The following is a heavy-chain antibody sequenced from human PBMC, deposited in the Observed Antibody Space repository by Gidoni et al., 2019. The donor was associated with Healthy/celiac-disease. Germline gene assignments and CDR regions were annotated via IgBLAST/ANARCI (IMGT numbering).Heavy chain of an antibody. J-gene: IGHJ3*02. D-gene: IGHD2-21*02. CDR3: ARHWVVTATRDAFDI. V-gene: IGHV4-39*01. CDR1: GGSIGSSSYY. Sequence: QLQLQESGPGLVKPSETLSITCTVSGGSIGSSSYYWGWIRQPPGKGREWIGGIYYRGRTYYNPSLKSRVTISVDTSKNQFSLKLRSLTAADTAVYYCARHWVVTATRDAFDIWGQGTMVTVSS. CDR2: IYYRGRT.